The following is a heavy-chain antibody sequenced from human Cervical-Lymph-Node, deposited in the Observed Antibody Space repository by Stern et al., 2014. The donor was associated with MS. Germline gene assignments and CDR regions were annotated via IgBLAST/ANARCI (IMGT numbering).Heavy chain of an antibody. CDR2: INPSAGNT. Sequence: QLVQSGAEVKKPGASVTVSCMASGYSFTSYFINWVRQAPGQGLEWMGIINPSAGNTNYAQKFQGRVVMTSDTSTGTVYMELSSLRSEDTAVYYCARDEGADYWGQGTLVTVSS. J-gene: IGHJ4*02. V-gene: IGHV1-46*01. CDR3: ARDEGADY. CDR1: GYSFTSYF.